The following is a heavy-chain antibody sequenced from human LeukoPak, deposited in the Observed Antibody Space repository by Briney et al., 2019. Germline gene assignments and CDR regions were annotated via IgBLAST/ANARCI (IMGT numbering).Heavy chain of an antibody. CDR3: AKDLLLWFGEPVPDY. CDR1: GFTFSSYA. J-gene: IGHJ4*02. D-gene: IGHD3-10*01. V-gene: IGHV3-23*01. Sequence: PGGSLRLSCAASGFTFSSYAMSWVCQAPGKGLEWVSAISGSGGSTYYADSVKGRFTISGDNSKNTLYLQMNSLRAEDTAVYYCAKDLLLWFGEPVPDYWGQGTLVTVSS. CDR2: ISGSGGST.